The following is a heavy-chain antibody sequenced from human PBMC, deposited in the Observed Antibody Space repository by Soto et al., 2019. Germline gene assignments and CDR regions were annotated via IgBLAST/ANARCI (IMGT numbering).Heavy chain of an antibody. V-gene: IGHV1-69*13. CDR3: ARELGYDSSGFRIFYFGY. CDR1: GGTFSSYA. J-gene: IGHJ4*02. CDR2: IIPIFGTA. Sequence: ASVKVSCKASGGTFSSYAISWVRQAPGQGLEWMGGIIPIFGTANYAQKFQGRVTITADESTSTAYMELSSLRSEDTAVYYCARELGYDSSGFRIFYFGYWGQGTLVTVSS. D-gene: IGHD3-22*01.